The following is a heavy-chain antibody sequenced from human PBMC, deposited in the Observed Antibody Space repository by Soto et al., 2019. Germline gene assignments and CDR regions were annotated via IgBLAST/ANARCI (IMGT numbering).Heavy chain of an antibody. V-gene: IGHV1-69*12. D-gene: IGHD6-19*01. CDR2: IIPIFGTA. Sequence: QVQLVQSGAEVKKPGSSVKVSCKASGGTFSSYAISWVRQAPGQVLEWMGGIIPIFGTANYAQKFQGRVTITADESTSTAYMELSSLRSEDTAVYYCASPPNESSAYYCGMDVWGQGTTVTVSS. J-gene: IGHJ6*02. CDR3: ASPPNESSAYYCGMDV. CDR1: GGTFSSYA.